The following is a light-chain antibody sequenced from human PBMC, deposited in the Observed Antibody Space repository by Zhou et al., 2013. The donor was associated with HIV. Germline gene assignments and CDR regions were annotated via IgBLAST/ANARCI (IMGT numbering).Light chain of an antibody. CDR3: QQAKSFPPT. CDR1: QDIGNW. J-gene: IGKJ2*01. CDR2: DAS. Sequence: DIQMTQSPSSVSASVGDRVTITCRASQDIGNWLAWFQQKPGKAPKFLISDASKLQGGVSSRFSGSGSGTEFTLTISSLQPEDFATYSCQQAKSFPPTFGLGDQAGDQT. V-gene: IGKV1-12*01.